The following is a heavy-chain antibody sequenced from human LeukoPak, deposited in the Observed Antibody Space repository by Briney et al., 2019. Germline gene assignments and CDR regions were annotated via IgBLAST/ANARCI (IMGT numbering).Heavy chain of an antibody. D-gene: IGHD4-17*01. CDR1: GGSISSYY. CDR3: VSMGDDYGVPKWFDP. J-gene: IGHJ5*02. CDR2: IYYSGST. V-gene: IGHV4-59*08. Sequence: SETLSLTCTVSGGSISSYYWSWIRQPPGKGLEWIGYIYYSGSTNYNPSLKSRVTISVDTSKKQFSLKLSSVTAADTAVYYCVSMGDDYGVPKWFDPWGQGALVTVSS.